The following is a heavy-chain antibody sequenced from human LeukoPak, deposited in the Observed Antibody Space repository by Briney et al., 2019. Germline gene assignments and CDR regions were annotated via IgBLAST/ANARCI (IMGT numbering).Heavy chain of an antibody. V-gene: IGHV4-39*07. D-gene: IGHD1-26*01. Sequence: SETLSLTCTVSGGSISSYYWGWIHQPPGKGLEWIGSIYYSGSTYYNPSLKSRVTISVDTSKNQFSLKLSSVTAADTAVYYCASVVVGATWPFDIWGQGTMVTVSS. J-gene: IGHJ3*02. CDR1: GGSISSYY. CDR2: IYYSGST. CDR3: ASVVVGATWPFDI.